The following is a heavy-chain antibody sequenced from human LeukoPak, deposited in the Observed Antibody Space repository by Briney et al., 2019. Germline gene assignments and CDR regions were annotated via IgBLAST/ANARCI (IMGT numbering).Heavy chain of an antibody. J-gene: IGHJ4*02. CDR1: GFTCSSYG. D-gene: IGHD6-19*01. V-gene: IGHV3-33*01. CDR2: IWYDGSNK. CDR3: ARDARWGYSSGWSEGY. Sequence: GRSLRLSCAASGFTCSSYGMHWVRQAPGKGLEWVAVIWYDGSNKYYADSVKGRFTISRDNSKNTLYLQMNSLRAEDTAVYYCARDARWGYSSGWSEGYWGQGTLVTVSS.